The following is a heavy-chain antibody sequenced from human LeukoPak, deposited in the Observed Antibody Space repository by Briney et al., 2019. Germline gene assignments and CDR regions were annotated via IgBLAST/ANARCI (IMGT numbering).Heavy chain of an antibody. Sequence: GGSLRLSCAASGFTFSTYAMHWVRQAPGKGLEWVAVISYDGSNKYYADSVKGRFTISRDNSKNTLYLQMNSLRAEDTAVYYCARSIYDSRDQAFDIWGQGTMVTVSS. D-gene: IGHD3-22*01. CDR1: GFTFSTYA. CDR3: ARSIYDSRDQAFDI. V-gene: IGHV3-30-3*01. CDR2: ISYDGSNK. J-gene: IGHJ3*02.